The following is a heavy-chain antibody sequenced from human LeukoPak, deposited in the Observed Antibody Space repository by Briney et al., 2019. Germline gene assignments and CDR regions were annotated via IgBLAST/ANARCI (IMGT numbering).Heavy chain of an antibody. J-gene: IGHJ1*01. Sequence: SETLSLTCPVSGGSISTYYWNWIRQPPGKGLEWIGYIYHSGSTNYNPSLQSRVTLSVDTSKNQFSLNLNSVTAADTAVYYCVRGGAARLHFQNWGQGTLVTVSS. CDR1: GGSISTYY. CDR2: IYHSGST. V-gene: IGHV4-59*01. D-gene: IGHD6-6*01. CDR3: VRGGAARLHFQN.